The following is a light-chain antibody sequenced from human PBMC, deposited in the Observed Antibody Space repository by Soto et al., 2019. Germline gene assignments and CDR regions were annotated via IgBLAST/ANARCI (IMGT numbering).Light chain of an antibody. CDR2: DAS. Sequence: IQMTQSPLFLSASIGDRVPITYQASQVITYYLNCYQQKPGKAPKLLIYDASMLEGGVPWRFSGGGSGTAFTFTICSLRPEDVAAFHCQLFDCCPYSFGQGTQLEI. V-gene: IGKV1-33*01. J-gene: IGKJ2*03. CDR3: QLFDCCPYS. CDR1: QVITYY.